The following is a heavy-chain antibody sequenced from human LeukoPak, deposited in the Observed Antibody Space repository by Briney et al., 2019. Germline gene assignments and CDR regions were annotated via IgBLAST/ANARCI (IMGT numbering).Heavy chain of an antibody. J-gene: IGHJ3*02. CDR1: GYTFTIYY. Sequence: ASLKVSCKASGYTFTIYYMHWVRPAPGQGLEWMGLINPSGGSTSYAQKFQGRVTMTRDTSTSTVYMELSSLRSEDTAVYYCARDLDSGSYYLVAFDIWGQGTMVTVSS. V-gene: IGHV1-46*01. CDR3: ARDLDSGSYYLVAFDI. CDR2: INPSGGST. D-gene: IGHD1-26*01.